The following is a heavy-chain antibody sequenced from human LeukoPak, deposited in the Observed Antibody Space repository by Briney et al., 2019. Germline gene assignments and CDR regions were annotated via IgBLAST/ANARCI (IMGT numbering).Heavy chain of an antibody. Sequence: AASVKVSCKASGFTFTSSAMQWVRQARGQRLEWIGWIVVGSGNTNYAQKFQERVTITRDMSTSTAYMGLSSLRSEDTAVYYCAASRGAAEYYYYGMDVRGQGTTVTVSS. CDR3: AASRGAAEYYYYGMDV. J-gene: IGHJ6*02. CDR1: GFTFTSSA. D-gene: IGHD2-15*01. V-gene: IGHV1-58*02. CDR2: IVVGSGNT.